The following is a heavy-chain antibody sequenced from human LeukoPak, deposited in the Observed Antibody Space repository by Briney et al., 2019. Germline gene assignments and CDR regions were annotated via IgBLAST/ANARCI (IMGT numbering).Heavy chain of an antibody. CDR3: ARAAEVGDYYYYYMDV. Sequence: KPSETLSLTCTVSGGSISSYYWSWIRQPPGKGLEWIGYIYYSGSTNYNPSLKSRVTISVDTSKNQFSLKLSSVTAADTAVYYCARAAEVGDYYYYYMDVWGKGTTVTVSS. D-gene: IGHD3-16*01. J-gene: IGHJ6*03. CDR2: IYYSGST. V-gene: IGHV4-59*01. CDR1: GGSISSYY.